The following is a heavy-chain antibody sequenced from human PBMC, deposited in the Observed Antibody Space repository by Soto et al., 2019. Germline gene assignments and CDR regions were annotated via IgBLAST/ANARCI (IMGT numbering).Heavy chain of an antibody. Sequence: ASVKVSCKASGYTFTSYGISWVLQAPGQGLEWMGWISAYNGNTNYAQKLQGRVTMTTDTSTSTAYMELRSLRSDDTAVYYCARVAPGRRYYGSGSYQGFDYWGQGTLVTVS. D-gene: IGHD3-10*01. CDR1: GYTFTSYG. V-gene: IGHV1-18*01. CDR2: ISAYNGNT. CDR3: ARVAPGRRYYGSGSYQGFDY. J-gene: IGHJ4*02.